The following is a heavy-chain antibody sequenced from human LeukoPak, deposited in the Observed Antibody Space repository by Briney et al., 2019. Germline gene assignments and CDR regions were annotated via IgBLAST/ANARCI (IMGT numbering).Heavy chain of an antibody. CDR3: ASERNFGSGELLTNWFDP. D-gene: IGHD1-26*01. CDR1: GYTFTSYY. Sequence: ASVKVSCKASGYTFTSYYMHWVRQAPGQGLEWMGIINPSGGSTSYAQKFQGRVTMTRDMSTSTVYMELSSLRSEDTAVYYCASERNFGSGELLTNWFDPWGQGTLVTVSS. CDR2: INPSGGST. J-gene: IGHJ5*02. V-gene: IGHV1-46*01.